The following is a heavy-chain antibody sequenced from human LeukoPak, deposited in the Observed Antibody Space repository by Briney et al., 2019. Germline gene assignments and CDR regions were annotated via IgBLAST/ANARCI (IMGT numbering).Heavy chain of an antibody. CDR2: ISSSSSYI. CDR3: ARVDYDILTGYKWFDH. V-gene: IGHV3-21*01. D-gene: IGHD3-9*01. J-gene: IGHJ5*02. CDR1: GFTFSSYS. Sequence: GGSLRLSCAASGFTFSSYSMNWVRKAPGKGLEWGSSISSSSSYIYYADSVKGRFTISRDNAKTSLYLQMNSLRAEDTAVYYCARVDYDILTGYKWFDHWGQGTLVTVSS.